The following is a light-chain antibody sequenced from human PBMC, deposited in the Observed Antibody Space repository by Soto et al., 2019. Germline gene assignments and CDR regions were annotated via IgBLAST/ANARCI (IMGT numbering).Light chain of an antibody. J-gene: IGLJ1*01. V-gene: IGLV3-25*03. CDR2: KDS. CDR1: ALPKQY. CDR3: QSADSSGTYV. Sequence: SYELTQPPSVSVSPGQTARITCSGAALPKQYAYWYQQKPGQAPVLVIYKDSERPSGIPERFSGSSSGTTVTLTISGVQADDEADYYCQSADSSGTYVFGTGTKLTVL.